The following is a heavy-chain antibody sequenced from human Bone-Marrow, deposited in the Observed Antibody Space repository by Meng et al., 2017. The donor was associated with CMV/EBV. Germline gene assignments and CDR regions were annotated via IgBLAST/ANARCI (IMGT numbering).Heavy chain of an antibody. J-gene: IGHJ4*02. V-gene: IGHV3-53*01. Sequence: GGSLKISCAASGFTVSSNYMSWVRQAPGKGLEWVSVIYSGGSTYYADSVKGRFTIARDNYKKTLYLQMNSLRAEDTAVYSCARGGSGGDGGVFDYWGQGTLVTVSS. D-gene: IGHD2-21*02. CDR1: GFTVSSNY. CDR2: IYSGGST. CDR3: ARGGSGGDGGVFDY.